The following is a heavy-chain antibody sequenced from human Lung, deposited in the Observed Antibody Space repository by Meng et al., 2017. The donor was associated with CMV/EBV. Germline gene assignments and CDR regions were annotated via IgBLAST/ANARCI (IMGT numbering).Heavy chain of an antibody. CDR3: ARSSSTVFWFDP. J-gene: IGHJ5*02. V-gene: IGHV4-38-2*02. Sequence: SQXXSLTXTVSGYSISSGYYWGWIRQPPGKGLEWIGSIYHSGSTYYNPPLKSRVTISVDTSKNQFSLKVSSVTAADTAVYHCARSSSTVFWFDPWGQGTLVTVSS. CDR2: IYHSGST. CDR1: GYSISSGYY. D-gene: IGHD4-11*01.